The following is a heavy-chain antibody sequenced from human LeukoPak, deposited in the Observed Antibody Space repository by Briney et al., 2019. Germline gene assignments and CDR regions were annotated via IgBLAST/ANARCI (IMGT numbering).Heavy chain of an antibody. D-gene: IGHD3-22*01. CDR3: ARDEDYYDSSGVDY. Sequence: APVKVSCKASGYTFTSYGISWVRQAPGQGLEWMGWISAYNGNTNYAQKLQGRVTMTTDTSTSTAYMELRSLRSDDTAVYYCARDEDYYDSSGVDYWGQGTLVTVSS. J-gene: IGHJ4*02. V-gene: IGHV1-18*01. CDR1: GYTFTSYG. CDR2: ISAYNGNT.